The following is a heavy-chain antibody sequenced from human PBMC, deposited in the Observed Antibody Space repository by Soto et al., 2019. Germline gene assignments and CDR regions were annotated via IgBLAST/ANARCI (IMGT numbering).Heavy chain of an antibody. CDR2: TSGSGGST. CDR3: AKVEGSKHYYYGRDV. CDR1: GFTFSSYA. Sequence: PGGSLRLSCAASGFTFSSYAMSWVRQAPGKGLGWVSTTSGSGGSTYYADSVKGRFTISRDNSKSTLYLQVNSLRGEDTAVYYWAKVEGSKHYYYGRDVGGQGTTVTVSS. V-gene: IGHV3-23*01. J-gene: IGHJ6*02. D-gene: IGHD3-3*01.